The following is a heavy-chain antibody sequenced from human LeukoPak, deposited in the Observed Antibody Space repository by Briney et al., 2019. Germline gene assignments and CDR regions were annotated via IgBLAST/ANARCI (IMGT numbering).Heavy chain of an antibody. J-gene: IGHJ4*02. V-gene: IGHV4-59*08. D-gene: IGHD3-22*01. CDR2: INYSGST. CDR1: GDSIRSYY. Sequence: SETLSLTCTVSGDSIRSYYWIWIRQPPGKGLEWIGYINYSGSTNYNPSLNSRVTMSVDTSKNQFSLKLSSVTAADTAVYYCARQHNSGYYYFDYWGQGALVTVSS. CDR3: ARQHNSGYYYFDY.